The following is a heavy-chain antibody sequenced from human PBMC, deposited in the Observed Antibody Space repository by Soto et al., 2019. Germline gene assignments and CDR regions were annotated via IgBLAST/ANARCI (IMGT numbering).Heavy chain of an antibody. Sequence: VRRVRSGVGWKKPGASLKVSGKAPANTFSAYVITWCRQAPGQGLEWMGWISPYNGNTNYGQNLQGRVTMTTDTSTSIVDMELRSLRSDDTAVYYCAREGGVWGSFRYFDYWGQGTLVTVSP. CDR2: ISPYNGNT. CDR1: ANTFSAYV. V-gene: IGHV1-18*04. D-gene: IGHD3-16*02. J-gene: IGHJ4*02. CDR3: AREGGVWGSFRYFDY.